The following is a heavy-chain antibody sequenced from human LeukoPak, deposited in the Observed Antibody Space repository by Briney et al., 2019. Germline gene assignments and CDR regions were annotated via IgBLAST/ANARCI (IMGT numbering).Heavy chain of an antibody. CDR1: GGSISSSGSY. D-gene: IGHD5-24*01. V-gene: IGHV4-39*01. CDR3: ARGFAPAYNFGVFDY. Sequence: SETLSLTCTVSGGSISSSGSYWDWIRQPPGKGLEWIGNIYNSGSTHYTPPLKSRVTMSVDTFKNQFSLKLSSVTAADSAVYYCARGFAPAYNFGVFDYWGQGTLVTVSS. CDR2: IYNSGST. J-gene: IGHJ4*02.